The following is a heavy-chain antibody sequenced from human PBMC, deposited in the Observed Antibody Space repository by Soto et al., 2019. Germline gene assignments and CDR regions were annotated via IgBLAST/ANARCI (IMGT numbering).Heavy chain of an antibody. CDR1: GGTFSSYT. CDR2: IIPILGTA. J-gene: IGHJ5*02. Sequence: ASVKVSCKASGGTFSSYTISWVRQAPGQGLEWMGRIIPILGTANYAQKFQGRVTITADKSTSTAYMELSSLRSEDTAVYYCARDCSSTSCYAYPWGQGTLVTVSS. D-gene: IGHD2-2*01. V-gene: IGHV1-69*08. CDR3: ARDCSSTSCYAYP.